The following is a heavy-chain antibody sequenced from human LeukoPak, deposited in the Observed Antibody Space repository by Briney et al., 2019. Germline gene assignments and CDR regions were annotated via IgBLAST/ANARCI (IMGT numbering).Heavy chain of an antibody. V-gene: IGHV3-74*01. Sequence: PGGSLRLSCAASGLSSTIYWMHWVRQVPGKGLVWVSRIKLDENTAYYADFVKGRFTISRDDAKTTVYLQMNSLRAEDSAVYYRARDRPFWNWGQGTLVTVSS. CDR1: GLSSTIYW. J-gene: IGHJ4*02. CDR3: ARDRPFWN. CDR2: IKLDENTA. D-gene: IGHD3-3*01.